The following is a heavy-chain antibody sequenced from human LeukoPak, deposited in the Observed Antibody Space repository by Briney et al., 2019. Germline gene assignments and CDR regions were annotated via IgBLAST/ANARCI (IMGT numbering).Heavy chain of an antibody. Sequence: SETLSLTCTVSAGAIGSYYWIWVRQPADKGFEWIGHVYSDGTTNYNPSLKSRLTMSIDKAKNKFSLKVNSVTAADTAVYYCARVVSGGTFDSWGQGTLVSVSS. J-gene: IGHJ5*01. CDR2: VYSDGTT. CDR1: AGAIGSYY. D-gene: IGHD1-1*01. V-gene: IGHV4-4*07. CDR3: ARVVSGGTFDS.